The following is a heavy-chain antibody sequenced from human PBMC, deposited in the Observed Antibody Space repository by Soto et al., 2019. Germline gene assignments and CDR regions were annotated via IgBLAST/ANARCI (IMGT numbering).Heavy chain of an antibody. Sequence: PSESLSCTGAVYGGSYSGYHWSGIRRPPGKTLQRSGGITHSGSTNYNPSLKSRVTISVDTSKNQFSLKLSSVTAADTAVYYCARGYDYGWGSYPHYYYGMDVWGQGTTVTVSS. CDR1: GGSYSGYH. CDR3: ARGYDYGWGSYPHYYYGMDV. CDR2: ITHSGST. D-gene: IGHD3-16*02. V-gene: IGHV4-34*01. J-gene: IGHJ6*02.